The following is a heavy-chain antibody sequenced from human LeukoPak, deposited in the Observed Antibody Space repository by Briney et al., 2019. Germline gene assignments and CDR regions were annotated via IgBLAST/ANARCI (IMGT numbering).Heavy chain of an antibody. J-gene: IGHJ3*01. Sequence: SVKVSCKASGGSFSDWPINWVRQAPGQGPEWLGGIIPKYSASSYAQAFQGRVTITADESTNTVYMEMSGLRPDDTAVYYCVRPDRIFGVPAAFDAWGQGTLVAVSS. CDR1: GGSFSDWP. CDR3: VRPDRIFGVPAAFDA. D-gene: IGHD3-3*02. V-gene: IGHV1-69*13. CDR2: IIPKYSAS.